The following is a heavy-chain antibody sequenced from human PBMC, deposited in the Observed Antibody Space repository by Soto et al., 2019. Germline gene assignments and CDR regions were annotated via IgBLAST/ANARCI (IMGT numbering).Heavy chain of an antibody. D-gene: IGHD3-3*01. Sequence: QVQLVQSGAEVKKPGASVKVSCTASGYTFTSYGISWVRQAPGQGLEWMGWISAYNGNTNYAQKLQGRVTMTTDTATSTANMQLRSLRADTTAVYYCARATTGLGGKRFLEWLFGFGLDYWGQGTLVTVSS. J-gene: IGHJ4*02. CDR3: ARATTGLGGKRFLEWLFGFGLDY. CDR1: GYTFTSYG. CDR2: ISAYNGNT. V-gene: IGHV1-18*01.